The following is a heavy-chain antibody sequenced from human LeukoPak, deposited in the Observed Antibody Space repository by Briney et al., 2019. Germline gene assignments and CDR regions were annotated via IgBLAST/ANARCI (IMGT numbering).Heavy chain of an antibody. Sequence: SETLSLTCTVSGGSVSSGSYYWSWIRQPPGKGLEWIGYIYYSGSTNYNPSLKSRVTISVDTSKNQFSLKLSSVTAADTAVYYCARDTPNSSGYYAWFDPWGQGTLVTVSS. D-gene: IGHD3-22*01. CDR1: GGSVSSGSYY. V-gene: IGHV4-61*01. CDR3: ARDTPNSSGYYAWFDP. J-gene: IGHJ5*02. CDR2: IYYSGST.